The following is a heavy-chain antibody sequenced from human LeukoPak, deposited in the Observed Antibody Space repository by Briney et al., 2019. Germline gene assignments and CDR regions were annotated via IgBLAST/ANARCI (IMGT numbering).Heavy chain of an antibody. CDR2: ISDSGTST. Sequence: GGSLTLSCAASGFTFSSYAMSWVRQAPGKGLEWVSVISDSGTSTYYADSVKGRFTISRDNSKNTMYLQMNSLKAEDTAVYYCAKKAVGTATGGPFDYWGQGTLVIVSS. J-gene: IGHJ4*02. V-gene: IGHV3-23*01. D-gene: IGHD1-26*01. CDR3: AKKAVGTATGGPFDY. CDR1: GFTFSSYA.